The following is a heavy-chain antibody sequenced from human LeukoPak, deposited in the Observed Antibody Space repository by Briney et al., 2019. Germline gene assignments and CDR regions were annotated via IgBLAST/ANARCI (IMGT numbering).Heavy chain of an antibody. J-gene: IGHJ5*02. CDR2: MYYSGST. CDR3: ARPYYYDSRIDP. V-gene: IGHV4-30-4*01. CDR1: GGSISSGDYY. Sequence: SETLSLTCTVSGGSISSGDYYWSWIRQPPVKGLEWIAYMYYSGSTCYNPSLKSRVTMSADTSKNQLSLKLSSVTAADTAVYYCARPYYYDSRIDPWGQGILVTVSS. D-gene: IGHD3-22*01.